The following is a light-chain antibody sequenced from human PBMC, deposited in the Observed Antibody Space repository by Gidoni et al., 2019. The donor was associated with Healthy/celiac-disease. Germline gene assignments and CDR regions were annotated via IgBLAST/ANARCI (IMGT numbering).Light chain of an antibody. J-gene: IGKJ2*01. CDR2: GAS. Sequence: ELVMPQSPATLSVSPGERATLSCRASQSVSSNLAWYQQKPGQAPRLLIYGASTRATGIPARFSGSGSGTEFTLTISSLQSEDFAVYYCQQYNNWPPYTFXQXTKLEIK. CDR3: QQYNNWPPYT. V-gene: IGKV3-15*01. CDR1: QSVSSN.